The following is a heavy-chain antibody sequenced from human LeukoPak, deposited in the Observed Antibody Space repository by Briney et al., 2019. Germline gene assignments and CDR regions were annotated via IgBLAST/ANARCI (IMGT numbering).Heavy chain of an antibody. D-gene: IGHD3-3*01. J-gene: IGHJ5*02. CDR2: ISGSGGST. CDR3: AKTPYDFWSGYNWFDP. Sequence: PGGSLRLSCAASGFTFSSYAMSWVSQAPGKGLEWVSAISGSGGSTYYADSVKGRFTISRDNSKNTLYLQMNSLRAEDTAVYYCAKTPYDFWSGYNWFDPWGQGTLVTVSS. CDR1: GFTFSSYA. V-gene: IGHV3-23*01.